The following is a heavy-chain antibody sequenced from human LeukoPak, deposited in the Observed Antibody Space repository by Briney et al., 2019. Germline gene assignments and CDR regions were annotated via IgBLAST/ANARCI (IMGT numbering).Heavy chain of an antibody. D-gene: IGHD6-19*01. J-gene: IGHJ5*02. Sequence: SETLSLTCTVSGYSISSGYYWGWIRQPPGKGLEWIGSMYHSGSTYYKPSLKSRVTISLDTSKNQFSLKLRSVTAADTAVYYCARGQARLAWFDPWGQGTLVTVSS. CDR1: GYSISSGYY. CDR3: ARGQARLAWFDP. V-gene: IGHV4-38-2*02. CDR2: MYHSGST.